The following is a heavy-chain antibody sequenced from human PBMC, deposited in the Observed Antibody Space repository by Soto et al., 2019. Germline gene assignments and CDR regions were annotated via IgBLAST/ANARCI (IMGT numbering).Heavy chain of an antibody. J-gene: IGHJ4*02. V-gene: IGHV3-64D*08. CDR3: VKSGSSWYGQD. D-gene: IGHD6-13*01. Sequence: GGSLRLSCSASGFTFSTYAMHWVRQAPGKGLEYVSAISSNGGSTYHADSVKGRFTISRDNSKNTLYLQMSSLRAGDTAVYYGVKSGSSWYGQDWGQGTRSTFAS. CDR1: GFTFSTYA. CDR2: ISSNGGST.